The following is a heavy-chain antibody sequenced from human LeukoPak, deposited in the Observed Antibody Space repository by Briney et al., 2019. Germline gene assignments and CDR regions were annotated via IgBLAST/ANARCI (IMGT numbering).Heavy chain of an antibody. Sequence: ASVKVSCKASGYTFTSYDINWVRQATGQGLEWMGWMSPNSGNTGYAQKFQGRVTMTRNTSISTAYMELSSLRSEDTAVYYCARGPDSDTMVRGVITRWGQGTLVTVSS. D-gene: IGHD3-10*01. V-gene: IGHV1-8*01. CDR3: ARGPDSDTMVRGVITR. CDR1: GYTFTSYD. CDR2: MSPNSGNT. J-gene: IGHJ4*02.